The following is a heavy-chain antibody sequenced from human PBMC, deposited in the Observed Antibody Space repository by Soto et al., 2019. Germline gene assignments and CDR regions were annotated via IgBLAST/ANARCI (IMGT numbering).Heavy chain of an antibody. V-gene: IGHV4-39*01. CDR3: GRWLPQNAFDI. J-gene: IGHJ3*02. Sequence: SETLSLTCTVSGGSISSSSYYWGWIRQPPGKGLECVGTIYYDGSAYYNPSLKSRVTISVDTSKNQFSLKLSSVTAADTAVYYCGRWLPQNAFDIWGQGTMVTVSS. D-gene: IGHD3-22*01. CDR2: IYYDGSA. CDR1: GGSISSSSYY.